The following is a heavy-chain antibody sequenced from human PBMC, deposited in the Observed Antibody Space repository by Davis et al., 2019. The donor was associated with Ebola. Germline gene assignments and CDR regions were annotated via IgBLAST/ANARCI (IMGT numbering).Heavy chain of an antibody. CDR2: IWYDGSNK. J-gene: IGHJ4*02. V-gene: IGHV3-33*06. CDR1: GFTFSSYG. CDR3: AKDRRSNYPDGDY. D-gene: IGHD4-11*01. Sequence: SLNTPCAASGFTFSSYGMHWVRQAPGKGLEWVAVIWYDGSNKYYADSVKGRFTISRDNSKNTLYLQMNSLRAEDTAVYYCAKDRRSNYPDGDYWGQGTLVTVSS.